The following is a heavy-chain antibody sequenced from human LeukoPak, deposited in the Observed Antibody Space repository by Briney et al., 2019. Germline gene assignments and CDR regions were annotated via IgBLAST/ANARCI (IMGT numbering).Heavy chain of an antibody. CDR3: ARDDDWGALDY. Sequence: GGSLRLSCAASGFTFSSYSMNWVRQAPGKGLEWVSLIYSGGSTYYADSVKGRFSISRDNSKNTVYLQMNSLKAEDTAVYYCARDDDWGALDYWGQGTLVTVSS. J-gene: IGHJ4*02. CDR1: GFTFSSYS. CDR2: IYSGGST. D-gene: IGHD7-27*01. V-gene: IGHV3-66*01.